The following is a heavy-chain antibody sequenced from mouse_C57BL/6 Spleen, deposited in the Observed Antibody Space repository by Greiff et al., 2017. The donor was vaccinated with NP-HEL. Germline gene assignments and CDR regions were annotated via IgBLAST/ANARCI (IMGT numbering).Heavy chain of an antibody. Sequence: QVQLQQSGAELVKPGASVKISCKASGYAFSSYWMNWVKQRPGKGLEWIGQIYPGDGDTNYNGKFKGKATLTADKSSSTAYMPLSSLPSADSAVYFCARAYRDYYYFDYWGQGTTLTASS. CDR1: GYAFSSYW. V-gene: IGHV1-80*01. D-gene: IGHD1-1*01. CDR3: ARAYRDYYYFDY. CDR2: IYPGDGDT. J-gene: IGHJ2*01.